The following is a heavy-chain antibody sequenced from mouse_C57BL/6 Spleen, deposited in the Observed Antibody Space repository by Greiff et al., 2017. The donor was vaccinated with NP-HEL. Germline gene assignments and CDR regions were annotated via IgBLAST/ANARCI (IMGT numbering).Heavy chain of an antibody. V-gene: IGHV1-15*01. J-gene: IGHJ4*01. CDR2: IDPETGGT. CDR3: TRPMRGYYYAMDY. Sequence: VQLQQSGAELVRPGASVTLSCKASGYTFTDYEMHWVKQTPVHGLEWIGAIDPETGGTAYNQKFKGKAILTADKSSSTAYMELRSLTSEDSAVYYCTRPMRGYYYAMDYWGQGTSVTVSS. CDR1: GYTFTDYE.